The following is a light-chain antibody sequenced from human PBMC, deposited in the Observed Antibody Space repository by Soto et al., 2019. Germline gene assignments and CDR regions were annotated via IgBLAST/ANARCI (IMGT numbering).Light chain of an antibody. J-gene: IGLJ3*02. CDR3: ATSDNSLSLWV. Sequence: QSVLTQPPSASGTPGQRVTISCSGSSSNIGTNYVYWYKQLPGTAPKLLIYCNDQRPSGVPDRLSGSKSGTSASLAISGLRADDEADYYCATSDNSLSLWVFGGGTKLTVL. CDR1: SSNIGTNY. V-gene: IGLV1-47*02. CDR2: CND.